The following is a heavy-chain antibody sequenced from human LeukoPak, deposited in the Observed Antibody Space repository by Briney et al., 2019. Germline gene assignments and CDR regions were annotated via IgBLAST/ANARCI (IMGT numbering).Heavy chain of an antibody. V-gene: IGHV3-30*18. CDR2: ISYDGSNK. CDR1: GFTFSSYG. Sequence: GGSLRLSCAASGFTFSSYGMHWVRQAPGKGLEWVAVISYDGSNKYYADSVKGRFTISRDNSKNTLYLQMNSLRAEDTAVYYCAKDGCYDSSGYYYRCFDYWGQGTLVTVSS. CDR3: AKDGCYDSSGYYYRCFDY. J-gene: IGHJ4*02. D-gene: IGHD3-22*01.